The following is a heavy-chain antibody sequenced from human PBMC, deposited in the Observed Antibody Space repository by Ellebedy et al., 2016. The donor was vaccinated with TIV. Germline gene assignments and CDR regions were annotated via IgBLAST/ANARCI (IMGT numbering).Heavy chain of an antibody. V-gene: IGHV3-53*01. J-gene: IGHJ4*02. D-gene: IGHD2-8*01. CDR3: ARGKLMVYAY. CDR1: GFTVSSYY. CDR2: IYSGGST. Sequence: GESLKISCAASGFTVSSYYMNWVRQAPGKGLEWVSVIYSGGSTNYADSVKGRFTISRDNSKNTLYLQMNSLRAEDKAVYYCARGKLMVYAYWGQGTLVTVSS.